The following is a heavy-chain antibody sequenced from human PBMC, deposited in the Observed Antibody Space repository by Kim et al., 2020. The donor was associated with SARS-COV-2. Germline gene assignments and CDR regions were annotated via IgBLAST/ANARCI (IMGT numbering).Heavy chain of an antibody. J-gene: IGHJ4*02. V-gene: IGHV1-3*01. CDR3: ARAPNRAAAVGDY. D-gene: IGHD6-13*01. Sequence: YSQKSQGRVTITRDTSASTGYMELSSLRSEDTAVYYCARAPNRAAAVGDYWGQGTLVTVSS.